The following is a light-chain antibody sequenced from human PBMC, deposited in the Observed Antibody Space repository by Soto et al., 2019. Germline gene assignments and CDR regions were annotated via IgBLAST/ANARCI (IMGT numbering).Light chain of an antibody. CDR1: QSLTNSF. Sequence: EILLTQSPGTLSLSPGERATLSRRASQSLTNSFIAWYQQRPGQAPRXXIYDTSSRASGIRDRFSGSGSGTEFTLTISRLETEDFAVFYCQQYGTSEIIFGQGTRLEI. CDR3: QQYGTSEII. CDR2: DTS. V-gene: IGKV3-20*01. J-gene: IGKJ5*01.